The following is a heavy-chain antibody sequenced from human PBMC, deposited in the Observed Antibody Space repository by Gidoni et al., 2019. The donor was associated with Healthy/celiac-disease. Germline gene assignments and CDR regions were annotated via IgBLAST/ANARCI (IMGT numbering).Heavy chain of an antibody. Sequence: QVQLQESGPGLVKPSQTLSRTCTVSGGSISSGSYYWSWIRQPAGKGLEWIGRIYTSGSTNYNPSLKSRVTMSVDTSKNQFSLKLSSVTAADTAVYYCARADDYGDYSDAFDIWGQGTMVTVSS. V-gene: IGHV4-61*02. J-gene: IGHJ3*02. D-gene: IGHD4-17*01. CDR2: IYTSGST. CDR1: GGSISSGSYY. CDR3: ARADDYGDYSDAFDI.